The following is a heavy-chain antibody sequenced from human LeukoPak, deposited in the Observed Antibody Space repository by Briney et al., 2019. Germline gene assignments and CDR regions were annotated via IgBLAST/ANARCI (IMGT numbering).Heavy chain of an antibody. J-gene: IGHJ4*02. CDR2: VFYSGRT. Sequence: PSETLSLTCTVSGGSIPTKNFYWGWIRQPPGKGLEWIGSVFYSGRTYYNPSLKSRVTIFVDPSKNQFSLNLRSVTAADTAVYYCARFGATAALVDYWGQGTLVTVSS. CDR3: ARFGATAALVDY. D-gene: IGHD6-13*01. V-gene: IGHV4-39*01. CDR1: GGSIPTKNFY.